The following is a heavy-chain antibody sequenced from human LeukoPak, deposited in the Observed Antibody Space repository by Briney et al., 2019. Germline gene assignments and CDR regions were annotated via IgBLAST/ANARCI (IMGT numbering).Heavy chain of an antibody. V-gene: IGHV3-15*05. CDR3: LTFPGR. CDR2: IKSRADGGTT. Sequence: GGSLRLSCAASGFSVINAWMSWVRQAPGQGLEWVGRIKSRADGGTTGYAAPVEGRFSISRDDSENTLYLQMNSLQIDDTALYYCLTFPGRWGQGTLVTVSS. D-gene: IGHD2/OR15-2a*01. CDR1: GFSVINAW. J-gene: IGHJ4*02.